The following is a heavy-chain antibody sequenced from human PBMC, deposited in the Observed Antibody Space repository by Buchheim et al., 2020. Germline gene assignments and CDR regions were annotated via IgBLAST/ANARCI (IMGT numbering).Heavy chain of an antibody. CDR1: GFTFSSYA. CDR2: ISGSGGST. Sequence: EVQLLESGGGLVQPGGSLRLSCAASGFTFSSYAMSWVRQAPGKGLEWVSAISGSGGSTYYADSVKGRFTISRDNSKNTLYLQMNSLRAEDTAVYYCAKDSSYYDYVWGSSFAAPLDYWGQGTL. J-gene: IGHJ4*02. CDR3: AKDSSYYDYVWGSSFAAPLDY. D-gene: IGHD3-16*01. V-gene: IGHV3-23*01.